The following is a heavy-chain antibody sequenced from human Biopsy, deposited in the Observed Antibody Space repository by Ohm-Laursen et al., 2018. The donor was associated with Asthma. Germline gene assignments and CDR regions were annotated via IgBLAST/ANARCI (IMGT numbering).Heavy chain of an antibody. CDR1: GGSINNFY. CDR3: ARGVDRVTGLLDHFDS. J-gene: IGHJ4*02. CDR2: VYYSGST. V-gene: IGHV4-59*01. D-gene: IGHD2-21*02. Sequence: GTLSLTCTVSGGSINNFYWSWIRQPPGKGLESIGHVYYSGSTNYSPSLKSRVTISIDASKNQFSLKLTSVTAADTAVYYCARGVDRVTGLLDHFDSWGQGTLVTVSS.